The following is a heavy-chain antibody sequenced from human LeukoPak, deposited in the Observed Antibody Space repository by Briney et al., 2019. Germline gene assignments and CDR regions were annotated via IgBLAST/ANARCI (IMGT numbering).Heavy chain of an antibody. J-gene: IGHJ4*02. V-gene: IGHV3-23*01. D-gene: IGHD4-17*01. CDR1: GFTLSSYA. CDR3: AKGFQPYGELSFDS. Sequence: GGSLRLSCAASGFTLSSYAMSWVRQAPGKGLEWVSTVSGSGGNTYYADSVKGRFTISRDNSKNTLSLQVSSLSAEDTAVYYCAKGFQPYGELSFDSWGQGTLVTVSS. CDR2: VSGSGGNT.